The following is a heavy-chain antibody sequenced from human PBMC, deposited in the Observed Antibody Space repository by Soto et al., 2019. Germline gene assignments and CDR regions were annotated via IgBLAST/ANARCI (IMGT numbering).Heavy chain of an antibody. D-gene: IGHD1-20*01. J-gene: IGHJ6*02. CDR1: GFSLTSPGMC. V-gene: IGHV2-70*13. CDR3: ARSIRGPRRFNGMDV. Sequence: SGPTLVNPTETLTLTCTFSGFSLTSPGMCVSWIRQSPGKALEWLALIERDDDDKYYSTSLKTRLPISKDTRKNQVVLTMANMEPADTATYYCARSIRGPRRFNGMDVWGQGTTVTVSS. CDR2: IERDDDDK.